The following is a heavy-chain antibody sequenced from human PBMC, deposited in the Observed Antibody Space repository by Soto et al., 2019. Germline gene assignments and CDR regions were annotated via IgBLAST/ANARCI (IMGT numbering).Heavy chain of an antibody. J-gene: IGHJ4*02. CDR2: INHSGST. D-gene: IGHD2-21*02. Sequence: PSATLSLTCAVYGGSFSGYYWSWIRQPPGKGLEWIGEINHSGSTNYNPSLKSRVTISVDTSKNQFSLKLSSVTAADTAVYYCARGVVTASPFDYWGQGTLVTVSS. CDR3: ARGVVTASPFDY. V-gene: IGHV4-34*01. CDR1: GGSFSGYY.